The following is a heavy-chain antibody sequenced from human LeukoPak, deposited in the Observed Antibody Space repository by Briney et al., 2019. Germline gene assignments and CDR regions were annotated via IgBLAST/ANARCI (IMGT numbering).Heavy chain of an antibody. CDR1: GGSISSSSYY. J-gene: IGHJ4*02. CDR2: IYYSGST. CDR3: ARQAYTAYCGGDCYLGGPFDY. D-gene: IGHD2-21*01. Sequence: SETLSLTCTVSGGSISSSSYYWGWIRQPPGKGLEWIVSIYYSGSTYYNPSLKSRVTISVDTSKNQFSLKLSSVTAADTAVYYCARQAYTAYCGGDCYLGGPFDYWGQGTLVTVSS. V-gene: IGHV4-39*01.